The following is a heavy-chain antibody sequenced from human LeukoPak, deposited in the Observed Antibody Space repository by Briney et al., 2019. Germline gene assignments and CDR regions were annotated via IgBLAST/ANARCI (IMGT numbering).Heavy chain of an antibody. D-gene: IGHD1-26*01. Sequence: PSETLSLTCAVYGGSFSGYYWSWIRQPPGKRLEWIGEINHSGSTNYNPSLKSRVTISVDTSKNQFSLKLSSVTAADTAVYYCAISTRGSNDYWGQGTLVTVSS. CDR2: INHSGST. CDR1: GGSFSGYY. J-gene: IGHJ4*02. CDR3: AISTRGSNDY. V-gene: IGHV4-34*01.